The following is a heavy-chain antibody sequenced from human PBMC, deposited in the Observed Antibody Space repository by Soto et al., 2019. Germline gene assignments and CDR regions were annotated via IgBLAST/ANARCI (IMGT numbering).Heavy chain of an antibody. CDR2: SSDRRTGNT. Sequence: PGGSLRLSCGASGFTFSSYTLNWVRRAPGKGLEWVATSSDRRTGNTHYSDSVRGRFTLSRDYSRNILFLQMDSLRADDTALYYCTTWLTAHFDYWGRGTQVTVSS. CDR3: TTWLTAHFDY. CDR1: GFTFSSYT. J-gene: IGHJ4*02. D-gene: IGHD2-21*02. V-gene: IGHV3-23*01.